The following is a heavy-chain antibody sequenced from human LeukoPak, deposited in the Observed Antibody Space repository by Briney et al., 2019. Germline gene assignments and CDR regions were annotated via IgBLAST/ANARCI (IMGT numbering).Heavy chain of an antibody. Sequence: SSETLSLTCTVSGGSISSYYWSWIRQPPGKGLEWIGYIYYGGSTNYNPSLKSRVTISVDTSKNQFSLKLSSVTAADTAEYYCAREPYGSGTFDYWGQGTLVTVSA. CDR2: IYYGGST. J-gene: IGHJ4*02. CDR1: GGSISSYY. CDR3: AREPYGSGTFDY. D-gene: IGHD3-10*01. V-gene: IGHV4-59*01.